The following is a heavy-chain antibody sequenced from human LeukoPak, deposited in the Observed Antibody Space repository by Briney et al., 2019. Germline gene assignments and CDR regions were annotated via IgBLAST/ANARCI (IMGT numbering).Heavy chain of an antibody. Sequence: SGGSLRLSCVTSGFTFRGYWMSWFRQAPGKGLEWVGNIKQDGGEKFYVDSVKGRFTISRDNAKNSLYLQMNSLRAEDTAVYYCAREDHSNYNYWGQGTLVTVSS. CDR2: IKQDGGEK. CDR3: AREDHSNYNY. V-gene: IGHV3-7*01. D-gene: IGHD4-11*01. J-gene: IGHJ4*02. CDR1: GFTFRGYW.